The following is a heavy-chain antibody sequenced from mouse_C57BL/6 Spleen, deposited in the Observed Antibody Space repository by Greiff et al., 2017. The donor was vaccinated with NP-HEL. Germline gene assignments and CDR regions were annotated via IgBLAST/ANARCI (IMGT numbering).Heavy chain of an antibody. CDR1: GYTFTSYW. CDR3: AYMYRGELLGYYAMDY. CDR2: IHPNSGST. Sequence: QVQLQQSGAELVKPGASVKLSCKASGYTFTSYWMHWVKQRPGQGLEWIGMIHPNSGSTNYNEKFKSKATLTVDKSASTAYMQLSSLTSEDSAVYYCAYMYRGELLGYYAMDYWGQGTSVTVSS. V-gene: IGHV1-64*01. D-gene: IGHD4-1*01. J-gene: IGHJ4*01.